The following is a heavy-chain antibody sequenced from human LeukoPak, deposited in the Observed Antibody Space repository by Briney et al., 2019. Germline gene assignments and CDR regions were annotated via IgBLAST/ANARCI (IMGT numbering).Heavy chain of an antibody. CDR3: AKRIQSAMAMGY. D-gene: IGHD5-18*01. J-gene: IGHJ4*02. CDR1: GFTFSSYS. Sequence: GGSLRLSCAASGFTFSSYSMNWVRQAPGKGLEWVSDISGSGGSTYYADSVKGRFTISRDNSKNTMYLQMNSLRAEDTAVYYCAKRIQSAMAMGYWGQGTLVTVSS. CDR2: ISGSGGST. V-gene: IGHV3-23*01.